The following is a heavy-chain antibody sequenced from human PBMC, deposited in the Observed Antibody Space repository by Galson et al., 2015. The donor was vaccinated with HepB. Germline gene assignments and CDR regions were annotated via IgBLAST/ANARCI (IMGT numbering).Heavy chain of an antibody. V-gene: IGHV3-21*01. J-gene: IGHJ4*02. CDR2: ISSDGSYI. Sequence: SLRLSCAASGLNVENNYMGWVRQAPGKGLEWVSSISSDGSYIFYGDSVTGRFTVSRDNPKNSLYLQMNSLRAEDTAIYYCTRDPPLGTPFDYWGQGTLVTVSS. CDR1: GLNVENNY. CDR3: TRDPPLGTPFDY. D-gene: IGHD3-16*01.